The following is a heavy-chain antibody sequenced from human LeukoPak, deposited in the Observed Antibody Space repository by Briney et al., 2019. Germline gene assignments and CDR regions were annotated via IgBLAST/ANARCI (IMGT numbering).Heavy chain of an antibody. CDR2: INPNSGGT. Sequence: ASVKVSCKASGYTFTGYYMHWVRQAPGQGLEWMGWINPNSGGTNYAQKFQGRVTMTRDTSISTAYMELSRLRSDDTAVYYCARRVVVPAASRGSGPFDPWGQGTLVTVSP. J-gene: IGHJ5*02. CDR3: ARRVVVPAASRGSGPFDP. D-gene: IGHD2-2*01. CDR1: GYTFTGYY. V-gene: IGHV1-2*02.